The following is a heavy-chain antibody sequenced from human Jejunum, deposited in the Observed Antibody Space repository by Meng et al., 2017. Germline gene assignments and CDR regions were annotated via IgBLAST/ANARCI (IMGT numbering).Heavy chain of an antibody. CDR1: GFSFDDYA. CDR2: ISWSASNT. Sequence: SLKISCVASGFSFDDYAMHWVRQVPGKGLEWVSFISWSASNTGYADSVKGRFTISRDNSKNSLYLQMNSLRPDDTAFYFCAKGPHSSSFFPVYYFDSWGQGTLVTVSS. V-gene: IGHV3-9*01. J-gene: IGHJ4*02. D-gene: IGHD6-13*01. CDR3: AKGPHSSSFFPVYYFDS.